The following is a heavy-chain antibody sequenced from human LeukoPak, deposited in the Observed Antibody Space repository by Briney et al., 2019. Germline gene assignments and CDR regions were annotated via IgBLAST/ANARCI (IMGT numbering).Heavy chain of an antibody. CDR2: IYHSGTT. D-gene: IGHD3-10*01. Sequence: SETLSLTCAVSGTSISRSNWWTWVRQPPGEGLEWIGEIYHSGTTNYNPSLKSRVTISLDKSRNQFSLNLNSVSAADTAVYYCARSYFGSGTFNGFDYWGQGTLVTVSS. V-gene: IGHV4-4*02. CDR1: GTSISRSNW. J-gene: IGHJ4*02. CDR3: ARSYFGSGTFNGFDY.